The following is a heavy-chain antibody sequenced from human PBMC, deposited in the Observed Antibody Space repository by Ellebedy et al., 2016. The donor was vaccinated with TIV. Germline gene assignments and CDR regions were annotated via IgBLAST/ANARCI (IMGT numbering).Heavy chain of an antibody. CDR3: ARDISGSYYADY. V-gene: IGHV3-30-3*01. CDR2: ISYDGSRR. J-gene: IGHJ4*02. D-gene: IGHD1-26*01. CDR1: GFTFSSYA. Sequence: GESLKISCAASGFTFSSYAMNRIRQAPGKGLAWVTFISYDGSRRYYADSVKGRFTLSRDNSKNTLDLQMNSLRAEDTAVYYCARDISGSYYADYWGQGTLVTVSS.